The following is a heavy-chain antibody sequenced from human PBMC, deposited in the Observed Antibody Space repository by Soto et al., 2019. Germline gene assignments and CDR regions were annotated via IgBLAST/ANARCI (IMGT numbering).Heavy chain of an antibody. V-gene: IGHV1-69*01. Sequence: QVQLVQSGAEVKKPGSSVKVSCKASGGTFSSYAISWVRQAPGQGLGWMGGIIPIFGTANYAQKFQGRVTITADESTSTAYMELSSLRSEDTAVYYCARGWSGSYWGYYYYGMDVWGQGTTVTVSS. CDR2: IIPIFGTA. CDR1: GGTFSSYA. D-gene: IGHD1-26*01. CDR3: ARGWSGSYWGYYYYGMDV. J-gene: IGHJ6*02.